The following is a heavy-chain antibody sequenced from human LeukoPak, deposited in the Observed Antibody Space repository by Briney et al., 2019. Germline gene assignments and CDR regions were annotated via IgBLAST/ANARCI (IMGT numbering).Heavy chain of an antibody. CDR1: GGTFISYA. J-gene: IGHJ6*03. CDR2: IIPIFGTA. D-gene: IGHD6-19*01. V-gene: IGHV1-69*06. CDR3: ARATGIAVAGYYYYYYMDV. Sequence: ASVKVSCKASGGTFISYAISWVRQAPGQGLEWMGGIIPIFGTANYAQKFQGRVTITAGKSTSTAYMELSSLRSEDTAVYYCARATGIAVAGYYYYYYMDVWGKGTTVTVSS.